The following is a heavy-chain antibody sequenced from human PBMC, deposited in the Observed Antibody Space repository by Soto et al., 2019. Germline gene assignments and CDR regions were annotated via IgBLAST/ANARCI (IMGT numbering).Heavy chain of an antibody. J-gene: IGHJ6*02. CDR2: ISSSSSYI. D-gene: IGHD2-15*01. V-gene: IGHV3-21*01. CDR3: ARDETYRYCSGGSCYYYYGMDV. CDR1: GFTFSSYS. Sequence: GGSLRLSCAASGFTFSSYSMNWVRQAPGKGLEWVSSISSSSSYIYYADSVKGRFTISRDNAKNSLYLQMNSLRAEGTAVYYCARDETYRYCSGGSCYYYYGMDVWGQGTTVTVSS.